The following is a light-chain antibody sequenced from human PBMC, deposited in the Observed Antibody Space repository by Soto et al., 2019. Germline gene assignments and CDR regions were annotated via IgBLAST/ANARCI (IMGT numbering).Light chain of an antibody. CDR1: QSVSSSY. V-gene: IGKV3-20*01. CDR3: QQYGSSPTT. Sequence: EIVLTQSPGTLSLCPGERATLSGMASQSVSSSYLAWYQQKPGQAPRLLIYGASSRATGIPDRFSGSGSGTDFTLTISRLEPEDFAVYSCQQYGSSPTTFGQGTRLEIK. CDR2: GAS. J-gene: IGKJ5*01.